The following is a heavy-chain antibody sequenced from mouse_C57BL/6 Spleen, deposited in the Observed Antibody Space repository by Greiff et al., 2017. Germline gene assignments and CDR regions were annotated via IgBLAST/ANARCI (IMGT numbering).Heavy chain of an antibody. CDR1: GFTFSSYT. Sequence: EVMLVESGGGLVKPGGSLKLSCAASGFTFSSYTMSWVRQTPEKRLEWVATISGGGGNTYYPDSVKGRFTISRDNAKNTLYLQMSSLRSEDTALYYCARGDDGYGDRGQGTTLTVSS. D-gene: IGHD2-3*01. CDR2: ISGGGGNT. V-gene: IGHV5-9*01. CDR3: ARGDDGYGD. J-gene: IGHJ2*01.